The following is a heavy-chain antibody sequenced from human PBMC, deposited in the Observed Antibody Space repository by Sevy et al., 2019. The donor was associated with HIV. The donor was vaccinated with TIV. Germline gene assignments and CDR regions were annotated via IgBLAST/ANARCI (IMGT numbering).Heavy chain of an antibody. V-gene: IGHV3-21*01. CDR3: ARVGYCSGGSCYSDFDY. CDR1: GFTFSSYS. J-gene: IGHJ4*02. D-gene: IGHD2-15*01. CDR2: ISSSSSYI. Sequence: GGSLRLSCAASGFTFSSYSMNRVRQAPGKGLEWVSSISSSSSYIYYADSVKGRFTISRDNAKNSLYLQMNSLRAEDTAVYYCARVGYCSGGSCYSDFDYWGQGTLVTVSS.